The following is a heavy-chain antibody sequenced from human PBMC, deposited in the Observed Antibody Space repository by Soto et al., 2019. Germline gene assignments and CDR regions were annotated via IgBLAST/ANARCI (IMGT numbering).Heavy chain of an antibody. CDR1: GGSISSGGYY. V-gene: IGHV4-31*03. D-gene: IGHD3-3*01. Sequence: PSETLSLTCTVSGGSISSGGYYWSWIRQHPGKGLEWIGYIYYSGSTYYNPSLKSRVTISVDTSKNQFSLKLSSVTAADTAVYYCARLMGYYDFWSGYYGNYYYGMDVWGQGTTVTVSS. CDR3: ARLMGYYDFWSGYYGNYYYGMDV. J-gene: IGHJ6*02. CDR2: IYYSGST.